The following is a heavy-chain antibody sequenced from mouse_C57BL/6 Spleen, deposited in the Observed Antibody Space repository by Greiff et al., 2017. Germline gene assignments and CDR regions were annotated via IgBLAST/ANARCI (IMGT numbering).Heavy chain of an antibody. D-gene: IGHD3-2*02. V-gene: IGHV1-74*01. Sequence: QVQLQQPGAELVKPGASVKVSCKASGYTFTSYWMHWVKQRPGQGLEWIGGLHPPDSDTNYNQKFKGKATVTLDKSSSTAYMELNSLTSEDSAVYYCAYQGSSGTGAMDYWGQGTSVTVST. CDR3: AYQGSSGTGAMDY. J-gene: IGHJ4*01. CDR2: LHPPDSDT. CDR1: GYTFTSYW.